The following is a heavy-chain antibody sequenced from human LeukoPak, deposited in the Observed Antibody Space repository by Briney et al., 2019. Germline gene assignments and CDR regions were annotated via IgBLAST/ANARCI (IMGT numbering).Heavy chain of an antibody. D-gene: IGHD4-17*01. V-gene: IGHV3-21*04. CDR2: ISSSSSYI. J-gene: IGHJ4*02. CDR1: GFTFSSYS. CDR3: ARSDVTTVSTPVYFFDF. Sequence: GGSLRLSCAASGFTFSSYSMNWVRQAPGKGLEWVSSISSSSSYIYYADSVKGRFTISRDNAKNSVYLQMSSLRAGDTALYYCARSDVTTVSTPVYFFDFWGQGILVTVSS.